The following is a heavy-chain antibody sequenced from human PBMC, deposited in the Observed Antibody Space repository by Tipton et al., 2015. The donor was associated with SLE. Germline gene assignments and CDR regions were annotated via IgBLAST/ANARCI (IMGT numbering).Heavy chain of an antibody. CDR2: IYYSGST. CDR1: GGSISSSSYY. Sequence: LRLSCTASGGSISSSSYYWGWIRQPPGKGLEWIGSIYYSGSTYYNPSLKSRVTMSVDTSKNQFSLKLSSVTAADTAVYYCARVPLDWGQGTLVTVSS. CDR3: ARVPLD. V-gene: IGHV4-39*07. J-gene: IGHJ4*02.